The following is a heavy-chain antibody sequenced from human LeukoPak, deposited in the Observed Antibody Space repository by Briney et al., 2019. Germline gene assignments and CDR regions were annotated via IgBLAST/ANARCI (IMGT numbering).Heavy chain of an antibody. Sequence: GGSLRLSCAASGFTFSSYWMHWVRHAPGKGLVWVSRINSDGSSTSYADSVKGRFTISGDNAKNTLYLQVNSLRAEDTAVYYCARDRMGAILYFDSWGQGTLVTVSS. CDR3: ARDRMGAILYFDS. CDR2: INSDGSST. D-gene: IGHD1-26*01. V-gene: IGHV3-74*01. CDR1: GFTFSSYW. J-gene: IGHJ4*02.